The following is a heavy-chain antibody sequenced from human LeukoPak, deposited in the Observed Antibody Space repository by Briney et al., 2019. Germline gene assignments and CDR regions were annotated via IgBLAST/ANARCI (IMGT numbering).Heavy chain of an antibody. D-gene: IGHD3-10*01. CDR3: ASKPSGANLFDP. CDR2: IYYSGST. J-gene: IGHJ5*02. CDR1: GGSIGSYY. Sequence: ETSETLSLTCTVSGGSIGSYYWSWIRQPPGKGLEWIGYIYYSGSTNYNPSLKSRVTISVDTSKNRFSLKLSSVTAADTAVYYCASKPSGANLFDPWGQGTLVTVSS. V-gene: IGHV4-59*01.